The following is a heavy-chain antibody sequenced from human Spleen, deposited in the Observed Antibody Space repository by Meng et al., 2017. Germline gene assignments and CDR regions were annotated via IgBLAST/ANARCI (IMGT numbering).Heavy chain of an antibody. CDR3: ARSPIDKYDLSALPLDY. J-gene: IGHJ4*02. V-gene: IGHV3-66*02. D-gene: IGHD3-22*01. Sequence: GESLKISCAASGFSVSHNYMSWVRQAPGKGLEWVSAITGSGSRTYYADSVKGRFTISRDNSKNTVFLQINSLRAEDTAVYYCARSPIDKYDLSALPLDYWGQGTLVTVSS. CDR2: ITGSGSRT. CDR1: GFSVSHNY.